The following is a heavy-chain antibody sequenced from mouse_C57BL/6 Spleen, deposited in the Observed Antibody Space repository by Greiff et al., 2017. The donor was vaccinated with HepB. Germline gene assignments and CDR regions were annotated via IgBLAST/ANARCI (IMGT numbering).Heavy chain of an antibody. CDR2: IYPGSGNT. CDR1: GYTFTDYY. J-gene: IGHJ4*01. V-gene: IGHV1-76*01. Sequence: QVQLQQPGAELVRPGASVKLSCKASGYTFTDYYINWVKQRPGQGLEWIARIYPGSGNTYYNEKFKGKATLTAEKSSSTAYMQLSSLTSEDSAVYFCARGSKGYAMDYWGQGTSVTVSS. CDR3: ARGSKGYAMDY. D-gene: IGHD1-1*01.